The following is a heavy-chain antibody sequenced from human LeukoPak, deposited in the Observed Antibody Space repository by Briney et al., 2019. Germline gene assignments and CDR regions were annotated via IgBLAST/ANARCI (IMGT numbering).Heavy chain of an antibody. CDR1: GFSFSGHW. CDR2: LSPTGSTT. J-gene: IGHJ4*02. D-gene: IGHD6-6*01. V-gene: IGHV3-74*01. CDR3: ARGPNSNWSGLDF. Sequence: GGSLRLSCTASGFSFSGHWMHWARQLPGKGLVWVSRLSPTGSTTSYADSVKDRFTVSRDNAKNTLYLQVNNLRAEDTSVYYCARGPNSNWSGLDFWGQGTLLTVSS.